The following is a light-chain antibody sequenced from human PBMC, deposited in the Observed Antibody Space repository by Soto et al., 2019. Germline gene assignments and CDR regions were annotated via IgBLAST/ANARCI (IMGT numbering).Light chain of an antibody. J-gene: IGKJ3*01. CDR2: GAS. V-gene: IGKV3-20*01. Sequence: EIVLTQSPGTLSLSPGERATLSCRASQSVSSSYLAWYQQKPGQAPRLLIYGASSRATGIPDRFSGSGSGTDFTLTISRLEPEDFGVYYCQQFCSSPLFTFGPGTKVDVQ. CDR3: QQFCSSPLFT. CDR1: QSVSSSY.